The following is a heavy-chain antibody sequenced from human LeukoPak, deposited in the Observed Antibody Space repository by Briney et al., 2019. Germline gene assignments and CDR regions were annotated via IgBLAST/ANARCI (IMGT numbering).Heavy chain of an antibody. CDR1: GFTVSSNY. CDR3: AREDTAMVQSFDY. D-gene: IGHD5-18*01. J-gene: IGHJ4*02. Sequence: PGGSLRLSCAASGFTVSSNYMSWVRQAPGKGLEWVSVIYSGGSTYYADSVKGRFTISRDNSKNTLYLQMNSLRAEDTAVYYCAREDTAMVQSFDYWGQGTLVTVSS. CDR2: IYSGGST. V-gene: IGHV3-66*01.